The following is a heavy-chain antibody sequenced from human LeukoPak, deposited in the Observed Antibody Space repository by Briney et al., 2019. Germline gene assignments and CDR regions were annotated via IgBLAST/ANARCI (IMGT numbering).Heavy chain of an antibody. CDR1: RFTPTTYE. V-gene: IGHV3-48*03. CDR2: ISRSGSTI. D-gene: IGHD5-12*01. CDR3: ASGYDLPY. J-gene: IGHJ4*02. Sequence: SLRPSPAPSRFTPTTYEMNWARQAPGKGLESVSYISRSGSTIYYAESVKGRFTISRDNAKNSLYLQMNSLRAEDTAVYYCASGYDLPYWGRGTLVTVSS.